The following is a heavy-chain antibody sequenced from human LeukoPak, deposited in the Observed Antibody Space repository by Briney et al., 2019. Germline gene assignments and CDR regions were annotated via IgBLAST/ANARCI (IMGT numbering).Heavy chain of an antibody. V-gene: IGHV3-74*01. Sequence: GGSLRLSCAASGFTSSNYWMQWVRQAPGKGLVWVSRINDDGSTTSYADSVKGRFTISRDNAKNTLHLQMNSLRAEDTAVYYCVRDHDPNAHWYFDLWGRGTLVAVSS. CDR3: VRDHDPNAHWYFDL. CDR1: GFTSSNYW. CDR2: INDDGSTT. J-gene: IGHJ2*01.